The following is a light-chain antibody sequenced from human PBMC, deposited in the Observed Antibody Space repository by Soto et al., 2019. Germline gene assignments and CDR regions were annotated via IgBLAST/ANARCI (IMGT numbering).Light chain of an antibody. Sequence: DIQMTQSPSTLSASVGDRVTITCRASQTISSWLAWYQQKPGKAPKLLIYKASSLKSGVPSRFSGSGSGTDFTLTISSRQPADVAIYYCQQANRVPITFGQGTRLEI. CDR3: QQANRVPIT. J-gene: IGKJ5*01. V-gene: IGKV1-5*03. CDR1: QTISSW. CDR2: KAS.